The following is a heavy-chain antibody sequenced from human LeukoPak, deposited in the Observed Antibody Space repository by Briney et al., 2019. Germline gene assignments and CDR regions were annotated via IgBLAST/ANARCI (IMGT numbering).Heavy chain of an antibody. J-gene: IGHJ3*02. CDR2: MNANSGNT. CDR3: ARTYSSGWYFGDAFDI. Sequence: ASVKVSCKASGYTFTSYDINWVREATGQGLEWMGWMNANSGNTGYAQKFQGRVTITRNTSISTAYMELSSLRSEDTAVYYCARTYSSGWYFGDAFDIWGQGTMVTVSS. CDR1: GYTFTSYD. D-gene: IGHD6-19*01. V-gene: IGHV1-8*03.